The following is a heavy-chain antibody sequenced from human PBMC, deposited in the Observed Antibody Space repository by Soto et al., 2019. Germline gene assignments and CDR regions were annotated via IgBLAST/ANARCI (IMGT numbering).Heavy chain of an antibody. CDR1: QFTFGNFW. CDR3: ARSNRGDFAFRAFDL. D-gene: IGHD2-21*02. CDR2: IKKDDSER. V-gene: IGHV3-7*03. J-gene: IGHJ3*01. Sequence: LVQSGGGLVPPGESLTLSCAASQFTFGNFWMNWVRQAPGKGLEWVANIKKDDSERDYLDSVKGRFTISRDNARNSLYLQMRGLRAGDTAVYFCARSNRGDFAFRAFDLWGQGTVVTVSS.